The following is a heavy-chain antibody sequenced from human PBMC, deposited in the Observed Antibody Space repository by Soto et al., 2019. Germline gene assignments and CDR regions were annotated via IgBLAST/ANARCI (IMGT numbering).Heavy chain of an antibody. D-gene: IGHD2-2*01. CDR3: AKVPPIVVDRDYYYGMDV. CDR2: ISGSGGST. CDR1: GFTFSSYA. Sequence: GGSLRLSCAASGFTFSSYAMSWVRQAPGKGLEWVSAISGSGGSTYYADSVKGRFTISRDNSKNTLYLQMNSLRAEDTAVYYCAKVPPIVVDRDYYYGMDVWGQGTTVTVSS. J-gene: IGHJ6*02. V-gene: IGHV3-23*01.